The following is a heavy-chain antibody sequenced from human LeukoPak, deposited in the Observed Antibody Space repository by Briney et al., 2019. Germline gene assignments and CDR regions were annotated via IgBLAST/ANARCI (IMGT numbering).Heavy chain of an antibody. CDR1: GFTFSSYS. J-gene: IGHJ3*02. CDR2: ISSSSSYI. D-gene: IGHD6-19*01. V-gene: IGHV3-21*01. CDR3: ARDPSGGYHDAFDI. Sequence: PGGSLRLSCAASGFTFSSYSMTWVRQAPGKGLEWVSSISSSSSYIYYADSVKGRFTISRDNAKNSLYLQMNSLRAEDTAVYYCARDPSGGYHDAFDIWGQGTMVTVSS.